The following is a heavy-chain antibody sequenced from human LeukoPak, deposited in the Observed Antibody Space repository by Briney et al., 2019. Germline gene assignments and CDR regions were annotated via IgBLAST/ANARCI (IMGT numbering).Heavy chain of an antibody. D-gene: IGHD5-18*01. J-gene: IGHJ4*02. CDR1: GGSVRRGNYY. CDR2: IYTSGTT. CDR3: ARHGDALGYSYGLRIDY. V-gene: IGHV4-61*02. Sequence: SETLSLTCTVSGGSVRRGNYYWTWIRQPAGSGLEWIGRIYTSGTTDYNPSLRTRVTISVDASRNQFSLNLSSVTAADTAVYYCARHGDALGYSYGLRIDYWGQGTLVTVSS.